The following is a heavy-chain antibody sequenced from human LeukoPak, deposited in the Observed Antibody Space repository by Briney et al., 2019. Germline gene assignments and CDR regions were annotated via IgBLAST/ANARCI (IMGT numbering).Heavy chain of an antibody. J-gene: IGHJ4*02. V-gene: IGHV3-7*01. Sequence: PGGSLRLSCAASGFIFSSHWMSWVRQAPGKVLEWVANINLEGTDKNYVDPVKGRFTISRDNAKNSLYLQMSSLRADDTAMYYCARSGSYFSKWGQGTLVAVSS. CDR1: GFIFSSHW. CDR3: ARSGSYFSK. D-gene: IGHD1-26*01. CDR2: INLEGTDK.